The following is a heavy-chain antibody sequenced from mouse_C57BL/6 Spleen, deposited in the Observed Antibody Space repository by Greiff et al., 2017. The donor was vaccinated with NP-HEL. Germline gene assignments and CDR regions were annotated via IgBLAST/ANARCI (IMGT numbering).Heavy chain of an antibody. CDR3: TRHAPLRYPFAY. CDR2: IDPENGDT. CDR1: GFNIKDDY. Sequence: VQLQQSGAELVRPGASVKLSCTASGFNIKDDYMHWVKQRPEQGLEWIGWIDPENGDTEYASKFQGKATITADKSSNTAYLQLSSLPSEDTAFYSCTRHAPLRYPFAYWGQGTLVTVSA. J-gene: IGHJ3*01. V-gene: IGHV14-4*01. D-gene: IGHD1-1*01.